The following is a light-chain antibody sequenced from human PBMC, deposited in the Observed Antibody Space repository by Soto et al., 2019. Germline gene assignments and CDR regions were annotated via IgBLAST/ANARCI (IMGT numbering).Light chain of an antibody. CDR1: QSVTSNY. J-gene: IGKJ2*01. Sequence: EIVLTQSPGTLSLSPGERATLSCRASQSVTSNYLAWYQQKPGQAPRLLIFGASSRATGIPDKFSGSGSGTDFTLTISRVETDAFAAYYCQQYNNWPHNFVQGTKVDI. V-gene: IGKV3-20*01. CDR2: GAS. CDR3: QQYNNWPHN.